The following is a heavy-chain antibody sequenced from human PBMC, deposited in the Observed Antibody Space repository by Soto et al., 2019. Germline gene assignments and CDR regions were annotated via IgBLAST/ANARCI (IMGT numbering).Heavy chain of an antibody. CDR1: GFTFSKYG. CDR2: LTDDGKEK. V-gene: IGHV3-30*18. CDR3: AKVRFALKYYYGLDV. D-gene: IGHD3-16*01. J-gene: IGHJ6*02. Sequence: QVHLVESGGGVVQPGTSLRLSCVASGFTFSKYGMHWVRQAPGKGLEWVAILTDDGKEKYYADSVKGRFIISRDNSNNTLFLQMNTLSAEDTAVYYCAKVRFALKYYYGLDVWGQGTTVSVSS.